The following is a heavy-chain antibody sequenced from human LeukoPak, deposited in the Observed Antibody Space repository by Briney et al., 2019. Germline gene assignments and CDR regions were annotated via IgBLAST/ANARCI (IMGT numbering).Heavy chain of an antibody. J-gene: IGHJ3*02. D-gene: IGHD3-3*01. Sequence: PSETLSLTCAVYGGSFSGYYWSWLRQPPGKGLEWIGEINHSGSTNYNPSLKSRVTISVDTSKNQFSLELSSVTAADTAVYYCARHITIFGVDTTRARTAFDIWGQGTMVTVSS. V-gene: IGHV4-34*01. CDR3: ARHITIFGVDTTRARTAFDI. CDR1: GGSFSGYY. CDR2: INHSGST.